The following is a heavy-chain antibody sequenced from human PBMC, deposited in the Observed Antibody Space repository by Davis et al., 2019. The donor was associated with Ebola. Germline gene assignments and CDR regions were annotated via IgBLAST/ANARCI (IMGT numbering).Heavy chain of an antibody. V-gene: IGHV1-69*13. D-gene: IGHD3-3*01. CDR1: GGTFSSYA. CDR3: ARAGLAWEWLSHFDY. J-gene: IGHJ4*02. CDR2: IIPIFGTA. Sequence: SVKVSCKASGGTFSSYAISWVRQAPGQGLEWMGGIIPIFGTANYAQKFQGRVTITADESTSTACMELSSLRSEDTAVYYCARAGLAWEWLSHFDYWGQGTLVTVSS.